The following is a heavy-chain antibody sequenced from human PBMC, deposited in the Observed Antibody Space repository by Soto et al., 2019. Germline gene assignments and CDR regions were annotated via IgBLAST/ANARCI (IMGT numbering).Heavy chain of an antibody. D-gene: IGHD5-12*01. CDR3: AKYSGYVSSGRGKRTPPDY. CDR1: GFTFSSYG. V-gene: IGHV3-30*18. Sequence: PGGSLRLSCAASGFTFSSYGMHWVRQAPGNGLEWVAVISYDGSNKYYADSVKGRFTISRDNSKNTLYLQMNSLRAEDTAVYYCAKYSGYVSSGRGKRTPPDYWGQGTLVTVSS. CDR2: ISYDGSNK. J-gene: IGHJ4*02.